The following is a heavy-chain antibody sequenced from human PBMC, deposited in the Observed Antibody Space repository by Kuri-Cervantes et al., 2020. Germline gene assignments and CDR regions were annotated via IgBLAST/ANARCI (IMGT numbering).Heavy chain of an antibody. CDR1: GGTFNSYV. V-gene: IGHV1-69*05. Sequence: SVKVSCKASGGTFNSYVMRCVRQAPGQEVEWMGGITPLFGTTKYAQKLQGRVTMTTDTSTSTAYMELRSLRSDDTAVYYCARARRYSGYDYGRRAEYFQHWGQGTLVTVSS. CDR3: ARARRYSGYDYGRRAEYFQH. D-gene: IGHD5-12*01. J-gene: IGHJ1*01. CDR2: ITPLFGTT.